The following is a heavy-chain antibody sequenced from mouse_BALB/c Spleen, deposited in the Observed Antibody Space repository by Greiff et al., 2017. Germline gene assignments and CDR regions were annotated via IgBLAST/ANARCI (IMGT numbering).Heavy chain of an antibody. CDR2: ISSGSSTI. Sequence: EVQGVESGGGLVQPGGSRKLSCAASGFTFSSFGMHWVRQAPEKGLEWVAYISSGSSTIYYADTVKGRFTISRDNAKNTQYPQMSSLKSEDTAMYYCARHKGYGAWFAYWGQGTLVTVSA. V-gene: IGHV5-17*02. CDR1: GFTFSSFG. D-gene: IGHD2-14*01. CDR3: ARHKGYGAWFAY. J-gene: IGHJ3*01.